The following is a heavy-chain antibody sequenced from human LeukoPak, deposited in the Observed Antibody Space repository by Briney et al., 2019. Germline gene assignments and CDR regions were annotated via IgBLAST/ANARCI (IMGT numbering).Heavy chain of an antibody. Sequence: ASVKVSCKASGYTFTSYGISWVQQAPGQGLEWMGWISAYNGNTNYAQKLQGRVTMTTDTSTSTAYMELRSLRSDDTAVYYCARDRPFNYYDSSGCQIDAFDIWGQGTMVTVSS. D-gene: IGHD3-22*01. CDR3: ARDRPFNYYDSSGCQIDAFDI. J-gene: IGHJ3*02. V-gene: IGHV1-18*01. CDR2: ISAYNGNT. CDR1: GYTFTSYG.